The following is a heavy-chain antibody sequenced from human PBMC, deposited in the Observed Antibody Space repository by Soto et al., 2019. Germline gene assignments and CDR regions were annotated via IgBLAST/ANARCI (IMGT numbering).Heavy chain of an antibody. CDR2: IYYSGST. D-gene: IGHD4-17*01. Sequence: SETLSLTCTVSGGSISSYYWSWIRQPPGKGLEWIGYIYYSGSTNYNPSLKSRVTISVDTSKNQFSLKLSSVTAADTAVYYCARHVGMTTVTTVYFDYWGQGTLVTVSS. CDR1: GGSISSYY. V-gene: IGHV4-59*08. J-gene: IGHJ4*02. CDR3: ARHVGMTTVTTVYFDY.